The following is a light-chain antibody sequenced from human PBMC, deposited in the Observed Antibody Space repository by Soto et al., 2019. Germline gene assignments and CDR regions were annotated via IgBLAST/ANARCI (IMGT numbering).Light chain of an antibody. J-gene: IGKJ1*01. CDR3: QQYNTYS. CDR1: QSISSW. CDR2: DAS. Sequence: IQMTQSPPSLSASVGDRFTITCRASQSISSWLAWYQQKPGTAPKLLIYDASSLEIGVPSRFSGSGSGTEFTLTIISLQPDDFATYYCQQYNTYSFGQGTKVDI. V-gene: IGKV1-5*01.